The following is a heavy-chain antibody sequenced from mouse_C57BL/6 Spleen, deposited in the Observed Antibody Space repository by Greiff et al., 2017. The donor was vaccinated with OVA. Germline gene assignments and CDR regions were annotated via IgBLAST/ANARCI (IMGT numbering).Heavy chain of an antibody. J-gene: IGHJ1*03. CDR1: GYAFSSSW. Sequence: LVESGPELVKPGASVKISCKASGYAFSSSWMHWVKQRPGKGLEWIGRLYPGDGDTNYNGKFKGKATLTADKSSSTAYMALSSLSSEDSAVYFCARSAYGYDAHWYFDVWGTGTTVTVSS. V-gene: IGHV1-82*01. CDR2: LYPGDGDT. D-gene: IGHD2-2*01. CDR3: ARSAYGYDAHWYFDV.